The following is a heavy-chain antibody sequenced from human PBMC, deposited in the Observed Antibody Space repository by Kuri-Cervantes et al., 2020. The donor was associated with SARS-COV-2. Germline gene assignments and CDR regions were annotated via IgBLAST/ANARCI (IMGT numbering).Heavy chain of an antibody. J-gene: IGHJ6*02. CDR1: GYSISSGYY. CDR3: ARAEVEMATITLYYYYGMDV. V-gene: IGHV3-21*01. D-gene: IGHD5-24*01. CDR2: ISSSSSYI. Sequence: ETLSLTCAVSGYSISSGYYWGWIRQPPGTGLEWVSSISSSSSYIYYADSVKGRFTISRDNAKNSLYLQMNSLRAEDTAVYYCARAEVEMATITLYYYYGMDVWGQGTTVTVSS.